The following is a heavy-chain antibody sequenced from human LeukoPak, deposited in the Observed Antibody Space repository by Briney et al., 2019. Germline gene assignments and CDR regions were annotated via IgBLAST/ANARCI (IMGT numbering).Heavy chain of an antibody. CDR2: IYSGGST. J-gene: IGHJ4*02. V-gene: IGHV3-66*01. Sequence: PGGSLRLSCAASGFTVSSNYMSWVRQAPGKGLEWVSVIYSGGSTYYADSVKGRFTISGDNSKNTLYLQMNSQRAEDTAVYYCARDWSSGWYYFDYWGQGTLVTVSS. CDR1: GFTVSSNY. D-gene: IGHD6-19*01. CDR3: ARDWSSGWYYFDY.